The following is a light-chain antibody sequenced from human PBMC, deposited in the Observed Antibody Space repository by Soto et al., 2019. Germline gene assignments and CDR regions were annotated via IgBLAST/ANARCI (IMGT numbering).Light chain of an antibody. Sequence: QSVLTQPPSVSGAPGQSVTISCTGSSSNIGAGYDVHWYQQLPGTAPKLLIYSNNNRPSGVPDRFSGSKSGTSASLAITGLQAEDEADYYCRSYDSSLTGGIFGGGTKLTVL. J-gene: IGLJ2*01. CDR3: RSYDSSLTGGI. CDR2: SNN. CDR1: SSNIGAGYD. V-gene: IGLV1-40*01.